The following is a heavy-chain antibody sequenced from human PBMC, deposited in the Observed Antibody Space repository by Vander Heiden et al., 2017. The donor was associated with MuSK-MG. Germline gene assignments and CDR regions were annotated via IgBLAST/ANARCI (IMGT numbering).Heavy chain of an antibody. V-gene: IGHV4-30-4*01. Sequence: QVHLQESGPGPVKPSPTLSFTCTVPDGSSNSAAHSYNWIRQAPGKGLEWIGHIYYNAKTNYNPSLRSRVAMSVDTSKNQFSLRLTSVTAADTAVYFCARERNNPGFYYYMDAWGKGTTVTDSS. D-gene: IGHD3-3*01. CDR1: DGSSNSAAHS. CDR2: IYYNAKT. J-gene: IGHJ6*03. CDR3: ARERNNPGFYYYMDA.